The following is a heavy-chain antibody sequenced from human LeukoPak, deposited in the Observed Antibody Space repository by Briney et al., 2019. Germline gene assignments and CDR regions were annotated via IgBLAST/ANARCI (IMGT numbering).Heavy chain of an antibody. J-gene: IGHJ4*02. CDR3: AKWSTEGNYTFFVY. CDR2: ISGSGGST. D-gene: IGHD3-3*01. V-gene: IGHV3-23*01. CDR1: VFTFRTYA. Sequence: GGSLRLSCAASVFTFRTYAMSWVRQAPGKGLEWVSGISGSGGSTYYADSVKGRFTISRDNSKNTLCLQMNSLRAEDTAGYYCAKWSTEGNYTFFVYWVQGTWVAVSS.